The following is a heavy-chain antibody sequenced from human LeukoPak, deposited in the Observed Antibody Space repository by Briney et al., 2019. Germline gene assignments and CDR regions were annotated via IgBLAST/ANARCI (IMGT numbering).Heavy chain of an antibody. CDR1: GYTITSYD. Sequence: GASVKVSCKASGYTITSYDINWVRQATGQGLEWMGWTNPNSGNTGYAQKFQGRVTMTRNTSISTAYMELSSLRSEDTAVYYCARGRRGYSGYDSPLTWGQGTLVTVSS. CDR3: ARGRRGYSGYDSPLT. D-gene: IGHD5-12*01. CDR2: TNPNSGNT. V-gene: IGHV1-8*01. J-gene: IGHJ4*02.